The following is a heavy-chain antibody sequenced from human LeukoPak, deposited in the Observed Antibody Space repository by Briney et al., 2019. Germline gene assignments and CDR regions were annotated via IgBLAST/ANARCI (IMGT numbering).Heavy chain of an antibody. V-gene: IGHV3-15*01. Sequence: GGSLRLSCAASGFTFNNARVTWVRQAPGKGLEWVGRIKSKTDGGTTDYAAPVKGRFTISRDDSKNTLFLQMNNLETEDTAMYYCTTLEAWGQGTLVTVSS. J-gene: IGHJ4*02. CDR3: TTLEA. CDR1: GFTFNNAR. D-gene: IGHD3-3*01. CDR2: IKSKTDGGTT.